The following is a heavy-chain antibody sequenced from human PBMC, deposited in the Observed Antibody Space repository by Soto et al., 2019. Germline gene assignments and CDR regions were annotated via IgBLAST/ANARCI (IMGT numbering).Heavy chain of an antibody. CDR2: MLYSGLT. J-gene: IGHJ6*02. CDR3: APLSVSLSGPYGIHV. Sequence: SETLSLTCSVSGYSVSSSDYYWAWIRQPPGKGLEWIGSMLYSGLTYYNPSLKRRVTLSVDTSKNQFSVRLNSVTASDTAVYYCAPLSVSLSGPYGIHVWGQGTTVTVSS. V-gene: IGHV4-39*01. D-gene: IGHD2-15*01. CDR1: GYSVSSSDYY.